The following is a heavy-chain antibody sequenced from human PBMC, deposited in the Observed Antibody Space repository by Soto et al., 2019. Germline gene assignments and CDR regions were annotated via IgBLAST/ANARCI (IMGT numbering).Heavy chain of an antibody. Sequence: QVQLVQSGAEVKKPGSSVKVSCKASGGTFSSYAISWVRQAPGQGLGWMGGIIPIFGTANYAQKFQGRVTITADESTSTAYMELSSLRSEDTAVYYCARDRFIAAQSTYYYGMDVWGQGTTVTVSS. CDR1: GGTFSSYA. J-gene: IGHJ6*02. D-gene: IGHD6-6*01. CDR3: ARDRFIAAQSTYYYGMDV. V-gene: IGHV1-69*01. CDR2: IIPIFGTA.